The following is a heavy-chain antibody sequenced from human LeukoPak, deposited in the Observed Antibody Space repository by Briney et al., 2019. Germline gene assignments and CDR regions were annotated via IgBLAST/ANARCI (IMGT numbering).Heavy chain of an antibody. CDR1: SGSISSYY. V-gene: IGHV4-59*01. CDR2: IYYSGST. J-gene: IGHJ4*02. CDR3: ARMTMVRGVIQFDY. Sequence: PSETLSLTCTVSSGSISSYYWSWIRQPPGKGLEWIGYIYYSGSTNYDPSLKSRVTISVDTSKNQFSLKLSSVTAADTAVYSCARMTMVRGVIQFDYWGQGTLVTVSS. D-gene: IGHD3-10*01.